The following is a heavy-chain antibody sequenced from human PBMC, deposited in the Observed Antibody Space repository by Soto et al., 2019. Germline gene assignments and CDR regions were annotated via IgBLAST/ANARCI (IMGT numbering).Heavy chain of an antibody. CDR2: IYYSGST. CDR1: GGSVSSGIYC. Sequence: SETLSLTCTVSGGSVSSGIYCWSWIRQPPGKGLEWIGYIYYSGSTNYNPSLKSRVTISVDTSKNQFSLKLSSVTAADTAVYYCARDVRFLDPWGQGTLVTVSS. J-gene: IGHJ5*02. V-gene: IGHV4-61*01. D-gene: IGHD3-3*01. CDR3: ARDVRFLDP.